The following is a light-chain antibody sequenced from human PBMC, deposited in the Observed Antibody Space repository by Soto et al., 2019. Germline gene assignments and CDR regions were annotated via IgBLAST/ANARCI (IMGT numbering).Light chain of an antibody. CDR1: SSDVGGYNY. CDR2: DVS. J-gene: IGLJ2*01. V-gene: IGLV2-14*01. CDR3: SSYTSSSTDVV. Sequence: QSALTQHASVSGSPGQSITISCTGTSSDVGGYNYVSWYQQHPGKAPKLMIYDVSNRPSGVSNRFSGSKSGNTASLTISGLQAEDEADYYCSSYTSSSTDVVFGGGTKLTVL.